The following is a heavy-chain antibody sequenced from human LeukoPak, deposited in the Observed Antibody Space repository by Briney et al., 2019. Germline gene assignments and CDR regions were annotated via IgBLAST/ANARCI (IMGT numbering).Heavy chain of an antibody. CDR1: GFTLSSYA. J-gene: IGHJ4*02. V-gene: IGHV3-23*01. CDR3: AKQSSGSSAWNSLHFDY. Sequence: GGSLRLSCAASGFTLSSYAMSWVRQAPGKGLEWISVISDRGGSTYYADSVKGRFTFSRDNSKNTLYLQMNSLRGGDTAVYFCAKQSSGSSAWNSLHFDYWGQGTLVTVSS. CDR2: ISDRGGST. D-gene: IGHD6-19*01.